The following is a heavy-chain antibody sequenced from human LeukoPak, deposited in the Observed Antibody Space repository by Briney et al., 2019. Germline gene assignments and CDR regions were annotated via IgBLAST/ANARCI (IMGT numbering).Heavy chain of an antibody. Sequence: SETLSLTCTVSGGSISSDYWSWIRQPPGKGLEWIGYIYYSGSTNYNPSLKSRVTISVDTSKNQFSLKLSSVTAADTAVYYCARDRTGNNWFDPWGQGTTVTVSS. V-gene: IGHV4-59*01. CDR3: ARDRTGNNWFDP. J-gene: IGHJ5*01. D-gene: IGHD1-1*01. CDR1: GGSISSDY. CDR2: IYYSGST.